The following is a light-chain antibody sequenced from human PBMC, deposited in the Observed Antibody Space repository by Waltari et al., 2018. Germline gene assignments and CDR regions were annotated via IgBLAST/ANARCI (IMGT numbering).Light chain of an antibody. CDR1: SHTIGFYYL. V-gene: IGLV2-23*02. CDR2: DVI. CDR3: CSYSGSGSFPYV. Sequence: QSALTQPASVSGSPGTSITIPCTGSSHTIGFYYLVSWDQQHPGKAPKLIIFDVIKRPSGVSDRFSGSKSGNTASLTISGLQTEDDADYYCCSYSGSGSFPYVFGPGTRVAVL. J-gene: IGLJ1*01.